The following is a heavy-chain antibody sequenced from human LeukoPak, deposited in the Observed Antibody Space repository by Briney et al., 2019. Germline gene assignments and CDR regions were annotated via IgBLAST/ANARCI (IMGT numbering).Heavy chain of an antibody. V-gene: IGHV4-39*07. J-gene: IGHJ6*02. D-gene: IGHD2-21*02. Sequence: TSETLSLTCTVSGGSISSSIYYWGWVRQPPGKGLEWIGSIYYSGSTYYNPSLKSRVTISVDTSKNQFSLKLSSVTAADTAVYYCARHGCGDWPCNSPRKTNYYYYGMDVWGQRTTVTVSS. CDR2: IYYSGST. CDR3: ARHGCGDWPCNSPRKTNYYYYGMDV. CDR1: GGSISSSIYY.